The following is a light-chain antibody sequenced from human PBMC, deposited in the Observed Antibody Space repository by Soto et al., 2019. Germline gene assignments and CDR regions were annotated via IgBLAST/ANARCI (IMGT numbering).Light chain of an antibody. CDR3: SLYTSENTYV. Sequence: QSVLTQPRSVSGSPGQSVTISRTGTSSDVGGYNYISWYQHHPGKAPKVMIYDVSNRPSGVPDRFSGSKSGNTASLTISGLQAADEADYYCSLYTSENTYVFGTGTKVTVL. CDR1: SSDVGGYNY. J-gene: IGLJ1*01. CDR2: DVS. V-gene: IGLV2-11*01.